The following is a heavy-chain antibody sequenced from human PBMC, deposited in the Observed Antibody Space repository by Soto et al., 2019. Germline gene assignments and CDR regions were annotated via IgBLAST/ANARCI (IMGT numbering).Heavy chain of an antibody. Sequence: GGSLRLSCAASGFTFSSYSMNWVRQAPGKGLEWVSSISSSSSYIYYADSVKGRFTISRDNAKNSLYLQMNSLRAEDTAVYYCASSALLRFLEWFPNFQHWGQGTLVTVSS. D-gene: IGHD3-3*01. CDR2: ISSSSSYI. CDR1: GFTFSSYS. V-gene: IGHV3-21*01. CDR3: ASSALLRFLEWFPNFQH. J-gene: IGHJ1*01.